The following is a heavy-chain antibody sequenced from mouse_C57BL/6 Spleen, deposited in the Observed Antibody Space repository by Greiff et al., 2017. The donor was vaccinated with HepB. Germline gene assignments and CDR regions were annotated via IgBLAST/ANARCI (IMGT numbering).Heavy chain of an antibody. Sequence: QVQLQQSGPGLVQPSQSLSITCTVSGFSLTSYGVHWVRQSPGKGLEWLGVIWSGGSTDYNAAFISRLSISKDNSTSQVFFKMNSLQADDTAIYYCATPYYSNYDYAMDYWGQGTSVTVSS. V-gene: IGHV2-2*01. CDR2: IWSGGST. D-gene: IGHD2-5*01. CDR3: ATPYYSNYDYAMDY. J-gene: IGHJ4*01. CDR1: GFSLTSYG.